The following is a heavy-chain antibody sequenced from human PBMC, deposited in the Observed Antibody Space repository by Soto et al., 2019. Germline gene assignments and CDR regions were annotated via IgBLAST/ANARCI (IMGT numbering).Heavy chain of an antibody. CDR2: IYYSGTS. CDR3: ERFHCYSHNCVPLDP. CDR1: GGSISDDTYY. Sequence: SETLSLTCTVSGGSISDDTYYWGWIRQPPGKGLEWIGSIYYSGTSSYNPSLKSRVTMSVDTSKKQLSLRMTSVTAADTAVYYCERFHCYSHNCVPLDPWGQGILVTVS. J-gene: IGHJ5*02. V-gene: IGHV4-39*01. D-gene: IGHD1-1*01.